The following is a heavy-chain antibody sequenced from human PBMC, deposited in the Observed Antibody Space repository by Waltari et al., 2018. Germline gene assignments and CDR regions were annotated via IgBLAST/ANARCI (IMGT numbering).Heavy chain of an antibody. V-gene: IGHV3-21*01. J-gene: IGHJ4*02. Sequence: EVQLVESGGGLVKPGGSLRLSCAASGFTFSSYSMNWVRQAPGKGLEWVSSSSSSSSYIYYADSVKGRFTISRDNAKNSLYLQMNSLRAEDTAVYYCAREKDIVVVVAWIDYWGQGTLVTVSS. CDR1: GFTFSSYS. CDR2: SSSSSSYI. CDR3: AREKDIVVVVAWIDY. D-gene: IGHD2-15*01.